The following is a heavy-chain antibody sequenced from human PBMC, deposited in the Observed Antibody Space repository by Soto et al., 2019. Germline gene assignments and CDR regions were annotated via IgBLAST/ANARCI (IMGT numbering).Heavy chain of an antibody. Sequence: GGSLRLSCAASGFTFSSYSMNWVRQAPGKGLEWVSYISSSSSTIYYADSVKGRFTISRDNAKNSLYLQMNSLRAEDTAVYYCARSIAAAGKVYWGQGTLVTVS. D-gene: IGHD6-13*01. CDR3: ARSIAAAGKVY. V-gene: IGHV3-48*01. J-gene: IGHJ1*01. CDR1: GFTFSSYS. CDR2: ISSSSSTI.